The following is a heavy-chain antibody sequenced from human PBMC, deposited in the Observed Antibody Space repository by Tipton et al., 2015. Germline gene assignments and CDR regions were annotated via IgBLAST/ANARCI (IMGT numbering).Heavy chain of an antibody. Sequence: TLSLTCTVSGGSIRSSSYYWGWIRQPPGKGLEWIGSVSYSGSTYYNPSLKSRVTISVDTSKNQFSLKLSSVTAADTAVYYCARDHYDSSGYYLHGAFDIWGQGKMVTVSS. V-gene: IGHV4-39*07. D-gene: IGHD3-22*01. J-gene: IGHJ3*02. CDR1: GGSIRSSSYY. CDR2: VSYSGST. CDR3: ARDHYDSSGYYLHGAFDI.